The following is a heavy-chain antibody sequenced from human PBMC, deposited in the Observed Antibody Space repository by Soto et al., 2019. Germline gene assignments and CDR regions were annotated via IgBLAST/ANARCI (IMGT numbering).Heavy chain of an antibody. CDR1: RFTFSSYS. CDR2: ISSSSSTI. J-gene: IGHJ6*02. Sequence: GALRLSCAASRFTFSSYSMNWVRQAPGKGLEWVSYISSSSSTIYYADSVKGRFTISRDNAKNSLYLQMNSLRDEDTAVYYCARAQPSSTIFGVVTYGMDVWGQGTTVTVSS. CDR3: ARAQPSSTIFGVVTYGMDV. V-gene: IGHV3-48*02. D-gene: IGHD3-3*01.